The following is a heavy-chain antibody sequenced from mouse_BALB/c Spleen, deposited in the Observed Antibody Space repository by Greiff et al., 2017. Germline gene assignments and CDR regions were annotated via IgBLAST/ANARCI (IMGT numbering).Heavy chain of an antibody. CDR3: VRDRYAY. CDR2: IRSKSNNYAT. J-gene: IGHJ3*01. V-gene: IGHV10-1*02. CDR1: GFTFNTYA. D-gene: IGHD2-14*01. Sequence: DVKLVESGGGLVQPKGSLKLSCAASGFTFNTYAMNWVRQAPGKGLEWVARIRSKSNNYATYYADSVKDRFTISRDDSQSMLYLQMNNLKTEDTAMYYCVRDRYAYWGQGTLVTVSA.